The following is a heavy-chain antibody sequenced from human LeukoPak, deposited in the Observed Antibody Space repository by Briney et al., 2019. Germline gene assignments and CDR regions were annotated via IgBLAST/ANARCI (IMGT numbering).Heavy chain of an antibody. V-gene: IGHV3-23*01. CDR3: AKVRDSATVTGRFDN. Sequence: GGSLRLSCAASGFTFSNYALSWVRQAPGKGLELVSGISGGGGSTYYADSVKGRFTISRDKSKNTLYLQMDSLRAEDTAVYYCAKVRDSATVTGRFDNWGQGTMVTVSS. CDR2: ISGGGGST. J-gene: IGHJ5*02. D-gene: IGHD4-17*01. CDR1: GFTFSNYA.